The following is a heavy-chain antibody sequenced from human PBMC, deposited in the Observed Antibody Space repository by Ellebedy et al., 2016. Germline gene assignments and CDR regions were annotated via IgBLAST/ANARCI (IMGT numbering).Heavy chain of an antibody. J-gene: IGHJ6*03. Sequence: SVKVSXKASGGTFSSYAISWVRQAPGQGLEWMGGIIPIFGTANYAQKFQGRVTITADESTSTAYMELRSLRSDDTAVYYCARRGGSWISYYYYYMDVWGKGTTVTVSS. V-gene: IGHV1-69*13. CDR1: GGTFSSYA. CDR3: ARRGGSWISYYYYYMDV. D-gene: IGHD1-26*01. CDR2: IIPIFGTA.